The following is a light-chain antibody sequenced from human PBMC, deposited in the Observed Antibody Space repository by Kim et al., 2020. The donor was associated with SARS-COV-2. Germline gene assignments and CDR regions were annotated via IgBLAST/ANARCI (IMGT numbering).Light chain of an antibody. CDR1: QDITNF. Sequence: SASVGDRVAITCQASQDITNFFNWYQQIPGKAPQLLLYDASNLETGVPSRFSGSGSATDFTFTISSLQPEDIATYYCQQYDSLPYTFGQGTKLEI. CDR2: DAS. J-gene: IGKJ2*01. CDR3: QQYDSLPYT. V-gene: IGKV1-33*01.